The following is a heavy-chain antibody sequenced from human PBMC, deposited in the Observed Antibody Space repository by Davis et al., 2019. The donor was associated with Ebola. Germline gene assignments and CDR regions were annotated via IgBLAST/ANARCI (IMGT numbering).Heavy chain of an antibody. CDR2: IKSRTAGGTG. CDR1: GFTFSNAW. Sequence: GESLKISCAASGFTFSNAWMNWVRQAPGKGLDWVGRIKSRTAGGTGDYAAPVKGRFTISRDDSKNTLYLQMNSLKTEDTAVYYCARGSVGTAFRAFDIWGQGTMVTVSS. J-gene: IGHJ3*02. CDR3: ARGSVGTAFRAFDI. D-gene: IGHD5-18*01. V-gene: IGHV3-15*01.